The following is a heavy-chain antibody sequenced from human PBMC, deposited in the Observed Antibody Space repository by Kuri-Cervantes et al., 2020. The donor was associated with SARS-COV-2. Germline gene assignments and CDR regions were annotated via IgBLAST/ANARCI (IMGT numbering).Heavy chain of an antibody. D-gene: IGHD3-10*01. J-gene: IGHJ4*02. CDR3: AASMVRGVMGY. Sequence: ASVKVTCKASGYTFTSYDINWVRQATGQGLEWMGWMNPNSGNTGYAQKFQGRVTMTRNTSVSTAYMELSSLRSEDTAVYYCAASMVRGVMGYWGQGTLVTVSS. CDR1: GYTFTSYD. V-gene: IGHV1-8*02. CDR2: MNPNSGNT.